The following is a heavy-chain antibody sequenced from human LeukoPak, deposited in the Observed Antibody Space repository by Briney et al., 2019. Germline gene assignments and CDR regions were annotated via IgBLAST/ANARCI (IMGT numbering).Heavy chain of an antibody. CDR3: AREDRAPYYYGMDV. CDR2: MNPNSGNT. Sequence: GASVKVSCKASGYTFTSYDINWVRQATGQGLEWMGWMNPNSGNTGYAQKFQGRVTITADKSTSTAYMELSSLRSEDTAVYYCAREDRAPYYYGMDVWGQGTTVTVSS. V-gene: IGHV1-8*03. J-gene: IGHJ6*02. CDR1: GYTFTSYD.